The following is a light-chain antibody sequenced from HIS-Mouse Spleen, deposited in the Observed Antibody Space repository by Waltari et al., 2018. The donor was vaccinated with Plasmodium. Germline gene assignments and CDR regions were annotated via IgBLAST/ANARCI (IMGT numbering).Light chain of an antibody. V-gene: IGLV3-1*01. CDR3: QAWDSSTVV. CDR2: QDS. Sequence: SYELTQPLSLSVSPGQTASITCSADTLADKYACWYQQKPGQSPVLVIYQDSKRPSGIPERFSGSNSGNTATLTISGTQAMDEADYYCQAWDSSTVVFGGGTKLTVL. J-gene: IGLJ2*01. CDR1: TLADKY.